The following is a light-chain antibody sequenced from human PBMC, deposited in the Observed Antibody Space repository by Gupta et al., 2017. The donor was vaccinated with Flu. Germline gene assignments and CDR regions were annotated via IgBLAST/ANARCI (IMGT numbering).Light chain of an antibody. CDR1: NSNVGNYKF. Sequence: QSALNQPPSVSGSPGQSITLSCTGTNSNVGNYKFVSWYQQHPGKVPKLIIYEDTERPSGVPYRFSGSKSGNTASLTISGLQAEDEADYYCCSYAGAYTYVFGTGIKVTVL. V-gene: IGLV2-23*01. J-gene: IGLJ1*01. CDR3: CSYAGAYTYV. CDR2: EDT.